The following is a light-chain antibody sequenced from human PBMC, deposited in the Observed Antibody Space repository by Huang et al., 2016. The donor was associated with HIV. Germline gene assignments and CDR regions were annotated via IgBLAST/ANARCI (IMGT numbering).Light chain of an antibody. J-gene: IGKJ1*01. Sequence: EIVLTQSPATLSLFPGERAILSCRASQSVGNSLAWYQQRPGQAPRLLIYDASNRATGIPTRFSGGGSGTDFALTINGLEPEDFAVYYWQQRSSWWAFGHGTRVEI. CDR3: QQRSSWWA. V-gene: IGKV3-11*01. CDR1: QSVGNS. CDR2: DAS.